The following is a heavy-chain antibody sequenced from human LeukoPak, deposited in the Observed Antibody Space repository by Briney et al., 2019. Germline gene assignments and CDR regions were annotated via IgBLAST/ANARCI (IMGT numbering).Heavy chain of an antibody. CDR1: GGSISSGSYY. J-gene: IGHJ6*03. Sequence: PSQTLSLTCTVSGGSISSGSYYWSWIRQPAGKGLEWIRRIYTSGSTNYNPSLKSRVTISVDTSKYQFSLKLSSVTAADTAVYYCARGTAMALPSLYYYYYMDVWGKGTTVTVSS. D-gene: IGHD5-18*01. CDR2: IYTSGST. V-gene: IGHV4-61*02. CDR3: ARGTAMALPSLYYYYYMDV.